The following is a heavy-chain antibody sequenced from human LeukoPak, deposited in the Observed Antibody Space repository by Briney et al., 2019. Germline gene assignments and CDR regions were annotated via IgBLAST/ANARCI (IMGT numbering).Heavy chain of an antibody. CDR2: TYYRSKWYN. D-gene: IGHD2-8*01. J-gene: IGHJ6*02. Sequence: SRTLSLTCAISGDSVSSNSAAWNWIRQSPSRGLEWLGRTYYRSKWYNDYAVSVKSRIPTNPDTSKNQFSLQLNSVTPEDTAVYYCARGTKDYYYYGMDVWGQGTTVTVSS. CDR1: GDSVSSNSAA. CDR3: ARGTKDYYYYGMDV. V-gene: IGHV6-1*01.